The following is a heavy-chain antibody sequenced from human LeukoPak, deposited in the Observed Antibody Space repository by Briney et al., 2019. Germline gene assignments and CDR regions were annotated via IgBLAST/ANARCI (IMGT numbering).Heavy chain of an antibody. CDR1: GFTLSTYW. CDR3: ARVQTGTTNWFDP. CDR2: INGDGSGK. D-gene: IGHD1-1*01. V-gene: IGHV3-7*04. J-gene: IGHJ5*02. Sequence: QPGESLRLSCAASGFTLSTYWMSWVRQAPGKGLEWVANINGDGSGKYYVDSVRGRFTISRDNAKNSLYLQMNSLRAEDTAVYYCARVQTGTTNWFDPWGQGTLVTVSS.